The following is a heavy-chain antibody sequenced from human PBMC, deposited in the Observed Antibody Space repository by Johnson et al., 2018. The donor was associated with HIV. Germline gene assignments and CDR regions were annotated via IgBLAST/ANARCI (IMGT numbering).Heavy chain of an antibody. CDR3: ARDRGSGLRMGREGDAFDI. CDR2: ISYDGSNE. J-gene: IGHJ3*02. CDR1: GFTFNNYA. D-gene: IGHD1-26*01. V-gene: IGHV3-30-3*01. Sequence: QVQLVESGGGVVQPGRSLRLSCAASGFTFNNYAMHWVRQAPGKGLEWVAVISYDGSNEFYADSVKGRFTISRDNSKNTMYLQMNSLSAEDTAGYFCARDRGSGLRMGREGDAFDIWGQGTMVTVSS.